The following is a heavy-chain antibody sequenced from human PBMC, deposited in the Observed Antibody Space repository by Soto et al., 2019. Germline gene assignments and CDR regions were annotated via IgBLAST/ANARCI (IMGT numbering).Heavy chain of an antibody. CDR3: ASDLSPRQQLVRNYYYGMDV. CDR1: GYTFTSYG. CDR2: ISAYNGNT. Sequence: QVQLVQSGAEVKKPGASVKVSCKASGYTFTSYGISWVRQAPGQGLEWMGWISAYNGNTNYAQKLQGRVTMTTDTPTSTAYMELRSLRADDTAVYYCASDLSPRQQLVRNYYYGMDVWGQGTTVTVSS. V-gene: IGHV1-18*01. J-gene: IGHJ6*02. D-gene: IGHD6-13*01.